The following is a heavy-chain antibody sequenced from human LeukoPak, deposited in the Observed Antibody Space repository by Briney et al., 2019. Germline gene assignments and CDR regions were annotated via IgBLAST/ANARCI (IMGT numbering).Heavy chain of an antibody. Sequence: GGSLRLSCAASGFTFSSYGMHWVRQAPGKGLEWVAFIRYDGSNKYYADSVKGRFTISRYNSKNTLYLQMNSLRAEDTAVYYCAKAPRITIFGVAVPEWGQETLSPSPQ. CDR3: AKAPRITIFGVAVPE. CDR1: GFTFSSYG. CDR2: IRYDGSNK. V-gene: IGHV3-30*02. J-gene: IGHJ4*02. D-gene: IGHD3-3*01.